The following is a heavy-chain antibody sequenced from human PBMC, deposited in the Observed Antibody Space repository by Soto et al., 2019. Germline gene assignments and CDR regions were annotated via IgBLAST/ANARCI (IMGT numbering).Heavy chain of an antibody. CDR2: IGNRGTGI. CDR3: ARDLRAVGMASRFDP. V-gene: IGHV3-11*01. J-gene: IGHJ5*02. CDR1: GFTFGDYY. Sequence: QVQLVESGGGLVKPGGSLRLSCAASGFTFGDYYMTWIRQAPGKGLEWVSFIGNRGTGIYYADSVKGRFNIFRDNAKNSLYLQMNSLRAEDTAMYYCARDLRAVGMASRFDPWGQGTLVTVSS. D-gene: IGHD6-13*01.